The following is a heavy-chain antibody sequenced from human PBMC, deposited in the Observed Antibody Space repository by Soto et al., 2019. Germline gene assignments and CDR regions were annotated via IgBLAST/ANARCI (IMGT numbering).Heavy chain of an antibody. V-gene: IGHV1-69*01. J-gene: IGHJ5*02. CDR3: VREDYTTGSYSWFDP. CDR2: FVPVFGSA. D-gene: IGHD3-3*01. CDR1: GAAFNTIT. Sequence: QVQLVQSGAEVKKPGSSVRVSCKASGAAFNTITINWVRQAPGQGLEWMGGFVPVFGSATYAQKFQGRVAITADASTRTFYMELSRLNSEDTAHYYCVREDYTTGSYSWFDPWGQGTRGTVSS.